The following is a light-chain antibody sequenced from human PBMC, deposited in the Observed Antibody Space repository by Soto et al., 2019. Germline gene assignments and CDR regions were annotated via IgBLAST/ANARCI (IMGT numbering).Light chain of an antibody. CDR2: DAS. CDR3: QQYNSYSPWT. CDR1: QRISSW. Sequence: DIQMTQSPSTLSASVGERVTINCRASQRISSWLAWYQQKPGKAPKLLIYDASSLESGVPSRFSGSGSGTEFTLTISSLQPDDFATYYCQQYNSYSPWTFGQGTKVDIK. V-gene: IGKV1-5*01. J-gene: IGKJ1*01.